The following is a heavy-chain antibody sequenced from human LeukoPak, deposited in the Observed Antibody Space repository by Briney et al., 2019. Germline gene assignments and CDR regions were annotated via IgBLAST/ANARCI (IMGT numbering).Heavy chain of an antibody. V-gene: IGHV4-39*01. J-gene: IGHJ5*02. CDR3: ARHRCSGGSCYPMNWFDP. Sequence: SETLSLTCTVSGGSISSSPYYWGWIRQPPGKGLEWIGSIYYSGTTHYSPSLESRVTISVDTSKNQFSLKLASVTAADTAVYYCARHRCSGGSCYPMNWFDPWGQGTLVTVSS. CDR2: IYYSGTT. D-gene: IGHD2-15*01. CDR1: GGSISSSPYY.